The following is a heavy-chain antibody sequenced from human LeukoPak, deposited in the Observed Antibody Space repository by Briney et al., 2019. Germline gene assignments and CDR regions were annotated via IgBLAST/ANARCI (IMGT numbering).Heavy chain of an antibody. CDR1: GFTFSSYA. Sequence: GSLLLSCAASGFTFSSYAMSWVRQAPGKGLEWVSAISGSGGSTYYADSVKGRFTISRDNSKNTLYLQMNSLRAEDTAVYYCAKGGTVVPAREGPFDYWGQGTLVTVSS. D-gene: IGHD2-2*01. J-gene: IGHJ4*02. V-gene: IGHV3-23*01. CDR2: ISGSGGST. CDR3: AKGGTVVPAREGPFDY.